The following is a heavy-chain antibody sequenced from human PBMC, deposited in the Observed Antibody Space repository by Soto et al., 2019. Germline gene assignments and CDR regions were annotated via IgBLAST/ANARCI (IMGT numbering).Heavy chain of an antibody. CDR1: GYTFTSYD. CDR2: MNPNSGNT. J-gene: IGHJ6*02. D-gene: IGHD3-3*01. V-gene: IGHV1-8*01. CDR3: ARPRSGSYYYGMDV. Sequence: QVQLVQSGAEVKKPGASVKVSCKASGYTFTSYDINWVRQATGQGLEWMGWMNPNSGNTGYAQKFQGRVTMTRNTSIITAYMELSSLGSEDTAVYCCARPRSGSYYYGMDVWGQGTAVTVSS.